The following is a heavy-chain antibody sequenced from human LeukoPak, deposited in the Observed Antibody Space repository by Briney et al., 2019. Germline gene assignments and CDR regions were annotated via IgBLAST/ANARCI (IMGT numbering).Heavy chain of an antibody. CDR1: GGTFSSYA. CDR3: ARDLAIVVVPAAHYYYYGMDV. Sequence: SVKVSCKASGGTFSSYAISWVRQAPGQGLEWMGGIIPIFGTANYAQKFQGRVTITADESTSTAYMELSSLRSEDTAVYYCARDLAIVVVPAAHYYYYGMDVGGKGPTVTVPS. V-gene: IGHV1-69*01. D-gene: IGHD2-2*01. CDR2: IIPIFGTA. J-gene: IGHJ6*04.